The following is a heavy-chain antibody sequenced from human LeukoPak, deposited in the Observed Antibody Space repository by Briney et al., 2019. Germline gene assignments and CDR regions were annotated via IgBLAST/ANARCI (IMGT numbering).Heavy chain of an antibody. V-gene: IGHV4-39*01. CDR1: GGSISSSSYY. J-gene: IGHJ4*02. Sequence: PSETLSLTCTVSGGSISSSSYYWGWIRQPPGKGLEWIGNIFYSGTTYYNPSLKSRVIISVDTSKNQCSLKLSSVTAADTAVYYCASVFGYNYGYGYFDYWGQGTLVTVSS. D-gene: IGHD5-18*01. CDR2: IFYSGTT. CDR3: ASVFGYNYGYGYFDY.